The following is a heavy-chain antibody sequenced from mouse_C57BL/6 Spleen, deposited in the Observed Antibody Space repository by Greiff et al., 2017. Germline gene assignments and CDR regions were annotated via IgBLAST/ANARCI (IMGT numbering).Heavy chain of an antibody. Sequence: DVMLVESGGGLVQPGGSLSLSCAASGFTFTDYYMSWVRQPPGKALEWLGFIRNKANGYTTEYSASVKGRFTISRDNSQRILYLQMNALRAEDSATYYCARYDDYGFAYWGQGTLVTVSA. D-gene: IGHD2-4*01. CDR3: ARYDDYGFAY. V-gene: IGHV7-3*01. CDR2: IRNKANGYTT. J-gene: IGHJ3*01. CDR1: GFTFTDYY.